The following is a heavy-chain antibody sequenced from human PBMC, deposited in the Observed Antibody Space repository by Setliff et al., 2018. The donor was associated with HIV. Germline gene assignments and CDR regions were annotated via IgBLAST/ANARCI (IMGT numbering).Heavy chain of an antibody. V-gene: IGHV4-59*01. D-gene: IGHD3-10*01. CDR2: IYYRGST. CDR1: GGSISSYY. CDR3: ARGAELLWFGELHNIPYFDY. J-gene: IGHJ4*02. Sequence: SETLSLTCTVSGGSISSYYWSWIRQPPGKGLEWIGYIYYRGSTNYNPSLKSRVTISVDTSKNQFSLKLSSVTAADTAVYYCARGAELLWFGELHNIPYFDYWGQGTLVTVSS.